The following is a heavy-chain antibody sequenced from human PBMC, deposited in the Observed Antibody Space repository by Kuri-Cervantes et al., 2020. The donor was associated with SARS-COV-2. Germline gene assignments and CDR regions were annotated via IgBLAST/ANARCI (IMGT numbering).Heavy chain of an antibody. V-gene: IGHV1-8*01. Sequence: ASVKVSCKASGYTFTSYDINWVRQATGQGLEWMGWMNPNSGNTGYAQKFQGRVTMTRDTSTSTVYMELSSLRSEDTAVYYCAGGTTDAFDIWGQGTMVTVSS. CDR1: GYTFTSYD. CDR3: AGGTTDAFDI. J-gene: IGHJ3*02. CDR2: MNPNSGNT. D-gene: IGHD1-1*01.